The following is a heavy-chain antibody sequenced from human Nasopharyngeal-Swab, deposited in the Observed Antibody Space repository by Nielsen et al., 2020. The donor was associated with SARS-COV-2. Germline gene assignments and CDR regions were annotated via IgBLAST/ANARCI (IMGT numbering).Heavy chain of an antibody. CDR2: INADGSST. V-gene: IGHV3-74*01. D-gene: IGHD3-22*01. CDR3: TRLTYYYDSSSGG. CDR1: GFTFGNYW. J-gene: IGHJ4*02. Sequence: GESLKISCVAPGFTFGNYWMHWVRQVPGKGLVWVSHINADGSSTTYADSVKGRFTISRDNAKNTLFLQMDNLRAEDTAVYYCTRLTYYYDSSSGGWGQGTLVTVSS.